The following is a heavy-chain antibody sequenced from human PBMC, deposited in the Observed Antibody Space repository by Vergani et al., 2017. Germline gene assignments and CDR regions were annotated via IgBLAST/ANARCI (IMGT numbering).Heavy chain of an antibody. Sequence: QITLKESGPTLVKPTQTLTLTCTFSGFSLSTSGVGVGWIRQPPGKALEWLALIYWNDDKRYSPSLKSRLTITKDTSKNQVVLTMTNMDPVDTATYYCAHRPFDRISYSYYCMAVWGQGSTVTVSS. CDR1: GFSLSTSGVG. J-gene: IGHJ6*02. D-gene: IGHD3-9*01. CDR2: IYWNDDK. CDR3: AHRPFDRISYSYYCMAV. V-gene: IGHV2-5*01.